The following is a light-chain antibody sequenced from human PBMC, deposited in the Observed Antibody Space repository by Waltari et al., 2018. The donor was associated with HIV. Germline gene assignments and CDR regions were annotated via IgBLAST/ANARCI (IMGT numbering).Light chain of an antibody. CDR2: EVS. CDR3: SSYGDSLKIL. J-gene: IGLJ3*02. V-gene: IGLV2-8*01. CDR1: SSDIGAYDF. Sequence: SGSLGQSVTISCTGSSSDIGAYDFVSWFQQYPHSAPKLLLYEVSRRPSTVSDRFSGSRSGNTAFLTVAGLQPDDEATYFCSSYGDSLKILFGGGTNVTIL.